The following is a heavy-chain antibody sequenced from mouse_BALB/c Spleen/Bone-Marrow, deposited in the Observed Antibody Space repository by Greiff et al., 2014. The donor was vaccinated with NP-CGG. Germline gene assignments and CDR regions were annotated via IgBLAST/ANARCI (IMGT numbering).Heavy chain of an antibody. CDR1: GFTFTDYY. J-gene: IGHJ1*01. V-gene: IGHV7-3*02. D-gene: IGHD3-3*01. CDR2: IRNKANGYTT. CDR3: ARDAGRLFFDV. Sequence: EVQLVESGGGLVQPGGSLRLSCATSGFTFTDYYMNWVRQPPGMALEWLGFIRNKANGYTTDYSTSVKGRFTISRDNSQNILYLQMNTLRTEDSATYYCARDAGRLFFDVWGAGTTVTVSS.